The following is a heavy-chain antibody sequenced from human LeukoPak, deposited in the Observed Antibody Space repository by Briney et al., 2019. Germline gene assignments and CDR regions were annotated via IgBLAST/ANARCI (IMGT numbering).Heavy chain of an antibody. V-gene: IGHV1-18*04. CDR3: ARHIPFDY. Sequence: ASVKVSCKASGYTFTSYYMHWVRQAPGQGPEWMGWISAYNGNTNYAQKLQGRVTMTTDTSTSTAYMELRSLRSDDTAVYYCARHIPFDYWGQGTLVTVSS. CDR1: GYTFTSYY. J-gene: IGHJ4*02. CDR2: ISAYNGNT.